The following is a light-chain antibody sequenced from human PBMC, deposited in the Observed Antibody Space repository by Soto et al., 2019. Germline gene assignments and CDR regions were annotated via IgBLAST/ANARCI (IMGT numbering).Light chain of an antibody. CDR1: QSLLHSNGYDY. J-gene: IGKJ4*01. V-gene: IGKV2-28*01. CDR2: LGS. Sequence: DIVMTQSPLSLPVTPGEPASISCRSSQSLLHSNGYDYLDWYLQKPGQSPQLLIYLGSNRASGVPDRFSRSGSGTDFTLKISRVEAEDVGVYYCMQALHTPGTFGGGTKVEIK. CDR3: MQALHTPGT.